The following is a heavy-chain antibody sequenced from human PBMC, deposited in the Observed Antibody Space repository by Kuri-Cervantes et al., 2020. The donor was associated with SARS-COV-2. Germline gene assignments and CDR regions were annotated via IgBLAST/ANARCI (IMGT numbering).Heavy chain of an antibody. CDR3: ARWGYSRGAFDI. CDR2: IYYSGST. J-gene: IGHJ3*02. D-gene: IGHD5-18*01. Sequence: SETLSLTCTVSGGSISSYYWSWLRQPPGKGLEWIGYIYYSGSTNYNPSLKSRVTISVDTSKNQFSLKLSSVTATDTAVYYCARWGYSRGAFDIWGQGTMVTVSS. CDR1: GGSISSYY. V-gene: IGHV4-59*01.